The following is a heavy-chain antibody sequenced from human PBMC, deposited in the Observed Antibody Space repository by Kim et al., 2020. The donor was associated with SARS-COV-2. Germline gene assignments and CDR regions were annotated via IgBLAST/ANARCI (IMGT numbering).Heavy chain of an antibody. Sequence: ESVQSRSIISRDNTKSTRYLQMNSLRPEDTAVYYCVAEIGSRRFHHWGQGTLVTVSS. V-gene: IGHV3-30*04. J-gene: IGHJ4*02. CDR3: VAEIGSRRFHH. D-gene: IGHD3-10*01.